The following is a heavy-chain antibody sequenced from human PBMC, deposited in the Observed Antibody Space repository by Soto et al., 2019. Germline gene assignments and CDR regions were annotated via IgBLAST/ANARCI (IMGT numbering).Heavy chain of an antibody. Sequence: SGPTLVNPTQTLTLTCTFSGFSLSTSGMCVSWIRQPPGKALEWLALIDWDDDKYYSTSLKTRLTISKDTSKNQVVLTMTNMDPVDTATYYCARMKGRRGTSSGFDYWGQGTLVTVSS. CDR2: IDWDDDK. CDR1: GFSLSTSGMC. V-gene: IGHV2-70*01. J-gene: IGHJ4*02. D-gene: IGHD2-2*01. CDR3: ARMKGRRGTSSGFDY.